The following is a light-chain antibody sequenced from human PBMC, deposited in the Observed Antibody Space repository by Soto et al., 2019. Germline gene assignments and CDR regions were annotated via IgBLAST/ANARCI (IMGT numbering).Light chain of an antibody. CDR1: NIGTKS. V-gene: IGLV3-21*02. CDR2: DDS. Sequence: SYELTQPPSVSVAPGQTARITCGGNNIGTKSVHWYQQEPGRAPVLVVYDDSDRPSGIPERVSGSNSGNTATLTISGVEAGDEGDYYCQVWDTSSDHMVFGGGTKLTVL. CDR3: QVWDTSSDHMV. J-gene: IGLJ2*01.